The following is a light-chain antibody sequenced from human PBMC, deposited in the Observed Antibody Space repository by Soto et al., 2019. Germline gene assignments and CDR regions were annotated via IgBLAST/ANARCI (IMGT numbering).Light chain of an antibody. CDR1: QSVYKNF. Sequence: EIVLTQSPGTLSLSPGERATLSCRASQSVYKNFLAWYQQKPGQAPRLLINGASNRATGIPDRFSGSGSGTDFSLTIDRLEREDFAVYFCQRYGSSPPTFGGGTKVAIK. CDR2: GAS. J-gene: IGKJ4*01. CDR3: QRYGSSPPT. V-gene: IGKV3-20*01.